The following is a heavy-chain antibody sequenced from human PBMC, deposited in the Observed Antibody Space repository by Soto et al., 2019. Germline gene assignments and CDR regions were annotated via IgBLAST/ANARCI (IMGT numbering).Heavy chain of an antibody. Sequence: GGSLRLSCAASGFTFSSYWMSWVRQAPGKGLEWVANIKQDGSEKYYVDSVKGRFTISRDNAKNSLYLQMNSLRAEDTAVYYCARYSATSTWELLFQKHYYYGMDVWGQGTTVTVSS. V-gene: IGHV3-7*03. CDR2: IKQDGSEK. CDR1: GFTFSSYW. J-gene: IGHJ6*02. CDR3: ARYSATSTWELLFQKHYYYGMDV. D-gene: IGHD1-26*01.